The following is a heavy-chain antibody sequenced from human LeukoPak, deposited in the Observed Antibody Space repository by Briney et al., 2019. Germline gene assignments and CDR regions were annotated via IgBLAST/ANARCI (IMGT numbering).Heavy chain of an antibody. Sequence: GGSLRLSCAASGFTFSSYGMHWVRQAPGKGLEWVAFIRYDGSNKYYADSVKGRFTISRDNSKNTLYLQMNSLRAEDTAVYYCAKDFGPAAVLFDYWGQGTLVTVSS. CDR1: GFTFSSYG. CDR2: IRYDGSNK. CDR3: AKDFGPAAVLFDY. J-gene: IGHJ4*02. D-gene: IGHD2-2*01. V-gene: IGHV3-30*02.